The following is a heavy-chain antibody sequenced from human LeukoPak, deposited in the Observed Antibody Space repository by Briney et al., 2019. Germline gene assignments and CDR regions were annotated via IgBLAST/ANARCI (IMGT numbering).Heavy chain of an antibody. CDR2: INHSGST. CDR1: GGSFSDYY. Sequence: PSETLSLTCAVYGGSFSDYYWSWIRQPPGKGLEWIGEINHSGSTNYNPSLKSRVTISVDTSKKQFSLKLSSVTAADTAVYYCARATAGTGYYFDFWGLGTLLTVSS. J-gene: IGHJ4*02. V-gene: IGHV4-34*01. CDR3: ARATAGTGYYFDF. D-gene: IGHD6-13*01.